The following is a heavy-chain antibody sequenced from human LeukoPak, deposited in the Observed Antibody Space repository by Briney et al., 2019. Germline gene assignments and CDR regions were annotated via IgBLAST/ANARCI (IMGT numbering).Heavy chain of an antibody. V-gene: IGHV4-59*01. CDR3: ARDRTAFDT. CDR2: IYSSGST. CDR1: GGSFSGYY. Sequence: SETLSLTCAVYGGSFSGYYWSWFRQPPGKGLEWIGYIYSSGSTTYNPSLKSRVTISVDPSNNRFSLKLTSVTAADTAMYFCARDRTAFDTWGQGTMVTVS. J-gene: IGHJ3*02.